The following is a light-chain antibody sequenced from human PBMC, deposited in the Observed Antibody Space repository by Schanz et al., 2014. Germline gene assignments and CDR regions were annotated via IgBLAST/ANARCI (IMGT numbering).Light chain of an antibody. V-gene: IGKV1-39*01. CDR2: AAS. CDR3: QHYNIWPPRYT. J-gene: IGKJ2*01. Sequence: DIQMTQSPSSLSASLGDRVTITCRASQSIDRFLNWYQQKPGKAPELLIYAASSLQSGVSSRFSGSGSGTDFTLTISSLQSEDFAVYYCQHYNIWPPRYTFGQGTKLEIK. CDR1: QSIDRF.